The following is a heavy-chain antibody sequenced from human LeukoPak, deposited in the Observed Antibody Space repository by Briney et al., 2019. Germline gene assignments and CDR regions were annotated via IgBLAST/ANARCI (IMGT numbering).Heavy chain of an antibody. J-gene: IGHJ4*02. V-gene: IGHV1-8*01. Sequence: ASVKVSCKASEYTFTSYDINWVRQATGQGLEWMGWMNPNSGNTGYAQKFQGRVTITRNTTISTAYMELSSLRSEDTAVYYCARGGYHDSSGYHYNNDYWGQGTLVTVSS. CDR2: MNPNSGNT. CDR3: ARGGYHDSSGYHYNNDY. D-gene: IGHD3-22*01. CDR1: EYTFTSYD.